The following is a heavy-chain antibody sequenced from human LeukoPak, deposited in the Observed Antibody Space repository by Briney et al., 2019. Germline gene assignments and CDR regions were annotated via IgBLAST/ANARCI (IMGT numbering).Heavy chain of an antibody. CDR2: IYHSGST. D-gene: IGHD3-22*01. J-gene: IGHJ2*01. CDR3: ARAFNYYDSSGTRWYFDL. CDR1: GGSISSSNW. V-gene: IGHV4-4*02. Sequence: SGTLSLTCAVSGGSISSSNWWSWVRQPPGKGLEWIGEIYHSGSTNYNPSLKSRVTMSVATSKNQFSLRLRSVTAADTAVYYCARAFNYYDSSGTRWYFDLWGRGTLVTVSS.